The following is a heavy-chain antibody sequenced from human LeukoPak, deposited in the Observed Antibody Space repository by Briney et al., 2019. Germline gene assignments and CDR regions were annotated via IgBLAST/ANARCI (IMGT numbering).Heavy chain of an antibody. J-gene: IGHJ4*02. CDR2: INSNSGGT. CDR3: ARGTYYYDSSGYSAFGY. V-gene: IGHV1-2*02. D-gene: IGHD3-22*01. Sequence: ASVKVSCKAFGYTFTGYYRHWVRQAPGQGLEWMGCINSNSGGTNYAQKFQGRVTMTTDTSTSTAYMELRSLRSDDTAVYYCARGTYYYDSSGYSAFGYWGQGTLVTVSS. CDR1: GYTFTGYY.